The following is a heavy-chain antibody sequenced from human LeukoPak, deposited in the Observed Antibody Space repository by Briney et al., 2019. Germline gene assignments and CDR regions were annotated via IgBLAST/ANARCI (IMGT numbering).Heavy chain of an antibody. J-gene: IGHJ4*02. V-gene: IGHV3-7*01. CDR3: VRESFSRGDFN. Sequence: GGSLRLSCAASGFIFNTYLMTWVRQAPGKGLEWVATIKYDGNEKYYVDSVRGRFTISRDNAKNSLDLQMNSLTADDTAIYYCVRESFSRGDFNWGQGTLVSVSS. CDR2: IKYDGNEK. CDR1: GFIFNTYL. D-gene: IGHD7-27*01.